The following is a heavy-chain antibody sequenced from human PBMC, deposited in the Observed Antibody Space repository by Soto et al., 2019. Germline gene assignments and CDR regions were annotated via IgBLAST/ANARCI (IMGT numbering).Heavy chain of an antibody. J-gene: IGHJ6*02. V-gene: IGHV3-33*01. D-gene: IGHD2-15*01. CDR1: GFTFSSYG. CDR3: ARPCSGGSCSHGMDV. Sequence: LRLSCAASGFTFSSYGMHRVRQAPGKGLEWVAVIWYDGSNKYYADSVKGRFTISRDNSKNTLYLQMNSLRAEDTAVYYCARPCSGGSCSHGMDVWGQGTTVTVSS. CDR2: IWYDGSNK.